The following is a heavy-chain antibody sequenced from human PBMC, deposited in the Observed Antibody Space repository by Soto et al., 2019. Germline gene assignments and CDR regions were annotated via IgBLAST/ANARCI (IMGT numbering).Heavy chain of an antibody. Sequence: GGSLRLSCAASGFTFSSYGMHWVRQAPGRGLEWVAVISYDGSNKYYADSVKGRFTISRDNSKNTLYLQMNSLRAEDTAVYYCAKPGYSYGSNWFDPWGQGTLVTVSS. CDR3: AKPGYSYGSNWFDP. CDR2: ISYDGSNK. D-gene: IGHD5-18*01. CDR1: GFTFSSYG. V-gene: IGHV3-30*18. J-gene: IGHJ5*02.